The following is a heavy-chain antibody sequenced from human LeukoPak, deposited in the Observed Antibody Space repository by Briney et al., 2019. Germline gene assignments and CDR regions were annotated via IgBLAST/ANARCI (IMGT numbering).Heavy chain of an antibody. Sequence: GGSLRLSCATSGFTVNNNYMSWVRQAPGKGLEWVSVIYSGGSTYYADSVKGRFTISRDISKNTLYLQMNSLTADDTAVYYCARGSSGWYADAFDIWGQGTMVTVSS. CDR2: IYSGGST. J-gene: IGHJ3*02. D-gene: IGHD6-19*01. CDR3: ARGSSGWYADAFDI. V-gene: IGHV3-66*01. CDR1: GFTVNNNY.